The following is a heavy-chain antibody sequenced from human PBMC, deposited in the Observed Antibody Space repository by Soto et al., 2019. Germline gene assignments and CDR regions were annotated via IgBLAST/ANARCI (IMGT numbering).Heavy chain of an antibody. CDR3: ARGLKNYYGMDV. CDR1: GFTFSSHW. CDR2: LNSDGSSR. Sequence: GGSLRLSCAASGFTFSSHWMHWVRQAPGKGLVWVSRLNSDGSSRYYGDSMKGRVTISRDNAKNTVYLQMDSLRDEDSAVYYCARGLKNYYGMDVWGQGTTVTVSS. V-gene: IGHV3-74*01. J-gene: IGHJ6*02.